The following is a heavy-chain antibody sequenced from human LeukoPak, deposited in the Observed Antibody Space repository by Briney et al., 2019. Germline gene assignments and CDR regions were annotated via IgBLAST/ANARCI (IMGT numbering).Heavy chain of an antibody. V-gene: IGHV4-61*02. J-gene: IGHJ4*02. CDR1: GDSISNSRHY. CDR3: ARDGVVTMELDY. D-gene: IGHD4/OR15-4a*01. Sequence: PSQTLSLTCTVSGDSISNSRHYWSWIRQPAGKGLEWIGRIYPSGNTNYNPSLKSRVTISLDTSKNQFSLILRSVTATDTAMYYCARDGVVTMELDYWGQGTLVTVSS. CDR2: IYPSGNT.